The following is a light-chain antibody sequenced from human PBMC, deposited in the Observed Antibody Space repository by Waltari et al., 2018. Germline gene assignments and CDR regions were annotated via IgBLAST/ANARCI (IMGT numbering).Light chain of an antibody. Sequence: QSALTQPAPVSESPGQSITISCTGTSSDVGGYDYVSWYQQHPGKAPKLMIYDVTNRPSGVSNRSSCSKACNTASLTILGLQAEDDADYYCSAYTSSNAWVFGGGTRLTVL. CDR2: DVT. V-gene: IGLV2-14*01. CDR3: SAYTSSNAWV. J-gene: IGLJ2*01. CDR1: SSDVGGYDY.